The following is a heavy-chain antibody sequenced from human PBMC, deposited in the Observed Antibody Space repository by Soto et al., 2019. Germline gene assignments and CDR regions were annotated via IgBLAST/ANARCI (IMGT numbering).Heavy chain of an antibody. V-gene: IGHV4-39*01. CDR3: ASPPSSAFFFEY. D-gene: IGHD6-6*01. CDR1: GGSITSNSYY. Sequence: SETRSLTCTVSGGSITSNSYYWGWIRQPPGKGLEWIASIDYSGSTYYNPSLKSRVTISVDTSKTQFSLSLSSVTAADTAVYYCASPPSSAFFFEYWGPGTLVTVSS. J-gene: IGHJ4*02. CDR2: IDYSGST.